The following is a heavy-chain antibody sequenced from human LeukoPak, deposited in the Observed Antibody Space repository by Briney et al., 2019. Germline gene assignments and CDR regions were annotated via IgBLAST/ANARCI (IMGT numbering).Heavy chain of an antibody. CDR2: IYYSGST. J-gene: IGHJ3*02. CDR1: GGSISSYY. D-gene: IGHD6-13*01. CDR3: ARAAAGIGAFDI. Sequence: PSETLSLTCTVSGGSISSYYRSWIRQPPGKGLEWIGYIYYSGSTTYNPSLKSRVTISVDTSKNQFSLKLSSVTAADTAVYYCARAAAGIGAFDIWGQGTMVTVSS. V-gene: IGHV4-59*01.